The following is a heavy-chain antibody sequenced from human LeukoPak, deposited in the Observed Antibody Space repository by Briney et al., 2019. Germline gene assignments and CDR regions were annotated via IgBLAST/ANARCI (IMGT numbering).Heavy chain of an antibody. CDR2: ISSSSSTI. D-gene: IGHD3-10*01. J-gene: IGHJ4*02. CDR3: ARESVYYYGSGRPIGFDY. V-gene: IGHV3-48*01. Sequence: PGGSLRLSCAASGFTFSSYSMNWVRQAPGKGLEWVSYISSSSSTIYYADSVKGRFTISRDNSKNTLYLQMNGLRAEDTAVYYCARESVYYYGSGRPIGFDYWGQGTLVTVSS. CDR1: GFTFSSYS.